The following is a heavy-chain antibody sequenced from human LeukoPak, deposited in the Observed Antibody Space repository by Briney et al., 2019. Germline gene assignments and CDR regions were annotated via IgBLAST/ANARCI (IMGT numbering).Heavy chain of an antibody. V-gene: IGHV4-4*09. Sequence: SESLSLTCTVSGASVISYYWSWVRQPPRKGLEWGGDIYATGSTNYNPSLKSRVTISVDTCKSQFSLNLRSVTAADTAVYYCARHGSVRSHLGAWGTGTPVTVSS. CDR1: GASVISYY. D-gene: IGHD3-10*01. CDR2: IYATGST. J-gene: IGHJ5*02. CDR3: ARHGSVRSHLGA.